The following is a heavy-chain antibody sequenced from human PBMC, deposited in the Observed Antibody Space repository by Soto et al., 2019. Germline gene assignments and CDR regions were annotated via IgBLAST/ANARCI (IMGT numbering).Heavy chain of an antibody. Sequence: SGPTLVNPTQTLTLTCTFSGFSLSTSGMCVSWIRQPPGKALEWLALIDWDDDKYYSTSLKTRLTISKDTSKNQVVLTMTNMAPADTAAYYCARADTAAASRRPRLAPWGQGTLVTVSS. CDR1: GFSLSTSGMC. CDR2: IDWDDDK. V-gene: IGHV2-70*01. CDR3: ARADTAAASRRPRLAP. D-gene: IGHD5-18*01. J-gene: IGHJ5*02.